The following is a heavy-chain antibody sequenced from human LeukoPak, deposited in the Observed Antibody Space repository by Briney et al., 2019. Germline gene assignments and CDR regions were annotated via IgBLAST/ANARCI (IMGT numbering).Heavy chain of an antibody. CDR3: AKDEYSSGWYSRGAFDI. CDR1: GFTFDDYA. CDR2: ISWNSGSI. Sequence: GGSLRLSCAAPGFTFDDYAMHWVRQAPGKGLEWVSGISWNSGSIGYADSVKGRFTISRDNAKNSLYLQMNSLRAEDMALYYCAKDEYSSGWYSRGAFDIWGQGTMVTVSS. J-gene: IGHJ3*02. V-gene: IGHV3-9*03. D-gene: IGHD6-19*01.